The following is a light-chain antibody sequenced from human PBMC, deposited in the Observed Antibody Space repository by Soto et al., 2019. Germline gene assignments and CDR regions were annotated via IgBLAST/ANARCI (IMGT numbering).Light chain of an antibody. V-gene: IGKV3-15*01. CDR1: QSVNSN. J-gene: IGKJ4*01. CDR3: QQYTDWPLT. Sequence: KVMTQSPATLSVSPGERATLSCRASQSVNSNLAWYQQKPGQAPRLLLYGASTRAIGIPARFSGSASGTEFPLTISSLQSEDSAVYHCQQYTDWPLTFGGGTKVEI. CDR2: GAS.